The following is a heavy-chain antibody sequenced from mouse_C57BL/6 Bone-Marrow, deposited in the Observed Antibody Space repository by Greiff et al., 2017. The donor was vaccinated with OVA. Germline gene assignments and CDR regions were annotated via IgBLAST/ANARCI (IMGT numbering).Heavy chain of an antibody. D-gene: IGHD1-1*01. J-gene: IGHJ1*03. Sequence: DVMLVESGGGLVKPGGSLKLSCAASGFTFSSYAMSWVRQTPEKRLEWVATISDGGSYTYYPDNVKGRFTISRDNAKNNLYLQMSHLKSEDTAMYYCARDRGYGSSYDYWYFDVWGTGTTVTVSS. CDR3: ARDRGYGSSYDYWYFDV. CDR1: GFTFSSYA. V-gene: IGHV5-4*01. CDR2: ISDGGSYT.